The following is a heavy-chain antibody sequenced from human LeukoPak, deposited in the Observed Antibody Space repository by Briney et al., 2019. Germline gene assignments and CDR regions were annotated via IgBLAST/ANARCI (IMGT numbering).Heavy chain of an antibody. V-gene: IGHV3-21*01. CDR3: ARGTVIAALVYMTDY. Sequence: PGGSLRLSCAASGFTFSSYSMNWVRQAPGKGLEWVSSISSSSSYIYYADSVKGRFTISRDNAKNSLYLQMNSLRAEDTAVYYCARGTVIAALVYMTDYWGQGTLVTVSS. J-gene: IGHJ4*02. D-gene: IGHD6-13*01. CDR1: GFTFSSYS. CDR2: ISSSSSYI.